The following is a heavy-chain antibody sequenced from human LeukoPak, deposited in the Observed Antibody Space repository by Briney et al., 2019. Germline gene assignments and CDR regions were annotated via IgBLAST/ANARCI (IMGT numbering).Heavy chain of an antibody. D-gene: IGHD3-22*01. Sequence: GGSLGLSCAASGFTFSSYAMHWVRQAPGKGLEWVAVISYDGSNKYYADSVKGRFTISRDNSKNTLYLQMNSLRAEDTAVYYCAKAGYYDSSGYYYFDYWGQGTLVTVSS. V-gene: IGHV3-30-3*01. CDR2: ISYDGSNK. CDR3: AKAGYYDSSGYYYFDY. J-gene: IGHJ4*02. CDR1: GFTFSSYA.